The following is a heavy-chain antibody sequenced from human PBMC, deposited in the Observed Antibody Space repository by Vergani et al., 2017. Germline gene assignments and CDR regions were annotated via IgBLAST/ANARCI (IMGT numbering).Heavy chain of an antibody. Sequence: QVQLVQSGAEVKKPGASVKVSCKASGYTFTSYGISWVRQAPGQGLEWMGWISAYNGNTNYAQKLQGRVTMTTDTSTSTAYVELRSLRSDDTAVYYCARVAYNWNDVGWFDPWGQGTLVTVSS. CDR2: ISAYNGNT. CDR3: ARVAYNWNDVGWFDP. V-gene: IGHV1-18*01. D-gene: IGHD1-20*01. J-gene: IGHJ5*02. CDR1: GYTFTSYG.